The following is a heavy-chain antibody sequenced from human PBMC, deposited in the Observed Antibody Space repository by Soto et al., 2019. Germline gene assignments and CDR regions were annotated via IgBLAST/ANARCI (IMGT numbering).Heavy chain of an antibody. D-gene: IGHD3-22*01. CDR1: GFRFSSYS. CDR2: ITATGDRT. J-gene: IGHJ4*02. V-gene: IGHV3-23*01. CDR3: ATMNGYFEY. Sequence: GGSLRLSCADSGFRFSSYSMSWVRQTPGKGLEWVAAITATGDRTYYADSVTGRFTISRDNSKRTHYLQMTSLRAEDTAMYYCATMNGYFEYWGQGTPVTVSS.